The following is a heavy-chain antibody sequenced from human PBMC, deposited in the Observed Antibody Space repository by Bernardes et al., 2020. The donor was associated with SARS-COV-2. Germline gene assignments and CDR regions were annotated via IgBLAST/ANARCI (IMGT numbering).Heavy chain of an antibody. D-gene: IGHD2-2*01. V-gene: IGHV3-66*02. CDR2: IYGDDNT. CDR1: GFTVSNNY. Sequence: GGSLRLSCAASGFTVSNNYMNWVRQAPGTGLEWVSVIYGDDNTYYADSVKGRFTISRDNSKNTLYLQMNSLRGEDTAVYYCARDLVVVPASTRPYFYYSMDVWGQETTVTVSS. J-gene: IGHJ6*02. CDR3: ARDLVVVPASTRPYFYYSMDV.